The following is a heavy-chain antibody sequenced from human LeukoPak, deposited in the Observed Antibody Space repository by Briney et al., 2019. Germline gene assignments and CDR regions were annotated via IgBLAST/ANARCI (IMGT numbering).Heavy chain of an antibody. CDR2: INHSGST. J-gene: IGHJ5*02. V-gene: IGHV4-34*01. D-gene: IGHD1-26*01. CDR3: ARALRASNWFDP. CDR1: GGSFSGYY. Sequence: SETLSLTCAVYGGSFSGYYWSWIRQPPGKGLEWIGEINHSGSTNYNPSLKSRVTISVDTSKNQFSLKLSSVTAADTAVHYCARALRASNWFDPWGQGTLVTVSS.